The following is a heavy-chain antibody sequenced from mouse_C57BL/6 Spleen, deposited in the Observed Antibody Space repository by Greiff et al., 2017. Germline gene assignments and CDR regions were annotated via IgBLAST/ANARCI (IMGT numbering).Heavy chain of an antibody. CDR1: GYTFTSYW. Sequence: QVQLQQPGAELVKPGASVKLSCKASGYTFTSYWMHWVKQRPGQGLEWIGMIHPNSGSTNYNEKVKSKATLTVDNASSTAYIQLSSLTSEDSAVYYCARNYDGYYGYAMDYWGQGTSVTVSS. D-gene: IGHD2-3*01. J-gene: IGHJ4*01. CDR2: IHPNSGST. CDR3: ARNYDGYYGYAMDY. V-gene: IGHV1-64*01.